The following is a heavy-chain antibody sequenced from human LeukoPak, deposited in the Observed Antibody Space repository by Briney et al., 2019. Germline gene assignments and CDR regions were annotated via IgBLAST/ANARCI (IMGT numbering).Heavy chain of an antibody. V-gene: IGHV4-38-2*02. CDR2: IYHSGST. J-gene: IGHJ2*01. CDR3: ARGYDGSGYYYRNWYFDL. Sequence: SETLSLTCTVSGGSISSYYWGWIRQPPGKGLEWIGSIYHSGSTYYNPSLKSRVTISVDTSKNQFSLKLSSVTAADTAVYYCARGYDGSGYYYRNWYFDLWGRGTLVTVSS. CDR1: GGSISSYY. D-gene: IGHD3-22*01.